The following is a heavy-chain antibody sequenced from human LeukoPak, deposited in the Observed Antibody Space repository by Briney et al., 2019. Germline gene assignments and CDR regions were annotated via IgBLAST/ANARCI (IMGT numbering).Heavy chain of an antibody. CDR2: ISSSSSYI. D-gene: IGHD3-3*01. CDR3: ARDKIITIFGVADDAFDI. V-gene: IGHV3-21*01. J-gene: IGHJ3*02. Sequence: PGGSLRLSCAASGFTFSSYSMNWVRQAPGKGLEWVSSISSSSSYIYYADSVKGRFTISRDNAKNSLYLQMNSLRAEDTAVYYCARDKIITIFGVADDAFDIWGQGTMVTVSS. CDR1: GFTFSSYS.